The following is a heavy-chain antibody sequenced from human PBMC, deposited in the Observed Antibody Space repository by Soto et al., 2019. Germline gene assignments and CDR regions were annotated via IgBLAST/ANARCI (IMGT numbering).Heavy chain of an antibody. D-gene: IGHD6-13*01. CDR1: GFTFSSYA. J-gene: IGHJ5*02. Sequence: EVQLLESGGGLVQPGGSLRLSCTGSGFTFSSYAMNWVRQAPGKGLECVSTISGSGGTTYYADSVKGRFTISRDNSKNTIYLQMNSLRAEDTAVYYCAKNGRAASMYNWFDPWGQGTLVTVSS. CDR3: AKNGRAASMYNWFDP. CDR2: ISGSGGTT. V-gene: IGHV3-23*01.